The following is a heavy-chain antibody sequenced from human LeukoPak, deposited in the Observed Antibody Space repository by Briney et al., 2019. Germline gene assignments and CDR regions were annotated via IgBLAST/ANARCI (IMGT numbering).Heavy chain of an antibody. CDR1: GFTFINNA. Sequence: GESLRLSCVASGFTFINNAMTWVREVPGKGLEWVSNISGRGTSITSALSVKGRFSISRDNSKNTLYLQMNSLRHEDTAVYYCVRNDTSGVGLDYWGQGSLVTVSP. CDR2: ISGRGTSI. CDR3: VRNDTSGVGLDY. D-gene: IGHD3-3*01. V-gene: IGHV3-23*01. J-gene: IGHJ4*02.